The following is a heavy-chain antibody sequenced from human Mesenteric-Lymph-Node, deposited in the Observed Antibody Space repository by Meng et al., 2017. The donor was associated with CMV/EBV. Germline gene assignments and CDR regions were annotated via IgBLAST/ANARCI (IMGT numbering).Heavy chain of an antibody. Sequence: GESLKISCIVSGFTFNDYWMSWVRQAPGKGLEWVADIEGDGNTKYYGDSVKGRFTISRDNTKNSLYLQMNSLRPEDTALYYCARMGAAPFDYWGQGTLVTVSS. D-gene: IGHD3-16*01. CDR1: GFTFNDYW. CDR2: IEGDGNTK. CDR3: ARMGAAPFDY. J-gene: IGHJ4*02. V-gene: IGHV3-7*03.